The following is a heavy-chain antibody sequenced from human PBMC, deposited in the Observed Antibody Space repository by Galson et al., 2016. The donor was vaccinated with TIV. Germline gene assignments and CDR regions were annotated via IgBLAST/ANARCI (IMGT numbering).Heavy chain of an antibody. V-gene: IGHV4-30-4*01. CDR1: GGSITSVDYY. D-gene: IGHD5-18*01. J-gene: IGHJ6*02. CDR2: IYYTGRT. Sequence: TLSLTCTVSGGSITSVDYYWSWVRQPPGKGLEWIGYIYYTGRTDYNPSLKGRVSISVDMSKNQFSLNLSSLTAADTAVYFCAREGYSFGVYSYGMNVWGQGTTVTVSS. CDR3: AREGYSFGVYSYGMNV.